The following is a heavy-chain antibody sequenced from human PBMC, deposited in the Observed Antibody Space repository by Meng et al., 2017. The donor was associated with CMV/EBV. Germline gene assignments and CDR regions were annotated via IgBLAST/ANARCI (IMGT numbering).Heavy chain of an antibody. J-gene: IGHJ4*01. Sequence: GESLKISCAASGFTFSSYSMNWVRQAPGKGLEWVSSISSSSSYIYYADSVKGRFTISRDNAKNSLYLQMNSLRAEETAVYYCARSGAAGRYCIDYWGHGTLVTVSS. CDR1: GFTFSSYS. D-gene: IGHD6-13*01. CDR2: ISSSSSYI. CDR3: ARSGAAGRYCIDY. V-gene: IGHV3-21*01.